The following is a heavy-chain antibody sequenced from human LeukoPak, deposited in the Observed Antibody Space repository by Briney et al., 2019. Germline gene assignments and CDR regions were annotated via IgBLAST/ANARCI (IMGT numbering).Heavy chain of an antibody. Sequence: NASETLSLTCTVSGGSISSYYWSWIRQPPGKGLEWIGYIYYSGSTNYNPSLKSRVTISVDTSKNQFSLKLRSVTAADTAVYYCARASNGYETPDDYWGQGTLVTVSS. J-gene: IGHJ4*02. CDR3: ARASNGYETPDDY. CDR2: IYYSGST. D-gene: IGHD5-12*01. V-gene: IGHV4-59*01. CDR1: GGSISSYY.